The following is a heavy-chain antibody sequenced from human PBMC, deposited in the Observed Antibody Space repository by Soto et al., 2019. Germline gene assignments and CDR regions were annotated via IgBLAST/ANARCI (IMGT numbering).Heavy chain of an antibody. D-gene: IGHD2-15*01. V-gene: IGHV4-31*03. J-gene: IGHJ5*02. CDR1: GGSIISGGYY. CDR2: IYYSGST. Sequence: SETLSLTCTVSGGSIISGGYYWIWIRQHPGKGLEWIGYIYYSGSTYYNPSLKSRVTISVDTSKNQFSLKLSSVTAADTAVYYCARARHRVVAATRCKFCWFDPWGQGTLVTVSS. CDR3: ARARHRVVAATRCKFCWFDP.